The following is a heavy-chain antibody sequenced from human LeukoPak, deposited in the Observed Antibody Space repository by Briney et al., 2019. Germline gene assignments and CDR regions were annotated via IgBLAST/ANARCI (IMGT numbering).Heavy chain of an antibody. D-gene: IGHD3-16*02. CDR2: ISYDGSNK. CDR1: GFTFSSYG. J-gene: IGHJ5*02. CDR3: AKPSLRVNWFDP. Sequence: GGSLRLSCAASGFTFSSYGMHWVRQAPGKGLEWVAVISYDGSNKYYADSVKGRFTISRDNSKNTLYLQMNSLRAEDTAVYYCAKPSLRVNWFDPWGQGTQVTVSS. V-gene: IGHV3-30*18.